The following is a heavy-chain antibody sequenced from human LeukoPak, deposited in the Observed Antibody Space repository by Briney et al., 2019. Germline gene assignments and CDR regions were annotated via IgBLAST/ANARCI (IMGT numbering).Heavy chain of an antibody. CDR2: INKDGSET. J-gene: IGHJ4*02. CDR1: GFTFSNYW. V-gene: IGHV3-7*01. Sequence: PGGSLRLSCAASGFTFSNYWMSWVRRAPGKGLEGVAHINKDGSETYYVDSVKGRFTISRDNAKSSLYLQMNSLRADDTAVYYCARDKVAYWGQGTLVTVSS. CDR3: ARDKVAY.